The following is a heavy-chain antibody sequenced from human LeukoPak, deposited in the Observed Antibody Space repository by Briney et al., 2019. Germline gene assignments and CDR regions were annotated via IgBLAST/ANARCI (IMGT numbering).Heavy chain of an antibody. CDR2: IYTSGST. CDR1: GGSISSYY. J-gene: IGHJ4*02. V-gene: IGHV4-4*07. Sequence: SETLSLTCTVSGGSISSYYWSWIRQPAGKGLEWIGRIYTSGSTNYNPSLKSRVTMSVNTSKNQFSLKLSSVTAADTAVYYCARDGAYYDSSGSAPFDYWGQGTLVTVSS. CDR3: ARDGAYYDSSGSAPFDY. D-gene: IGHD3-22*01.